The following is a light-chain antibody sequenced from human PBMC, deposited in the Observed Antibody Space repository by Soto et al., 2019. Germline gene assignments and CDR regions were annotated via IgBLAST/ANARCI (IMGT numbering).Light chain of an antibody. Sequence: DIVLTQSPGTLSVSPGERATLSCRASQTINSNYLAWYQQKPGQPPSLLIYGTSSRAPGIPDRFSGSGSGTDFTLTLSGLEHAAYAIYYCQQYGSWTFGQGTKVEIK. CDR3: QQYGSWT. CDR2: GTS. J-gene: IGKJ1*01. V-gene: IGKV3-20*01. CDR1: QTINSNY.